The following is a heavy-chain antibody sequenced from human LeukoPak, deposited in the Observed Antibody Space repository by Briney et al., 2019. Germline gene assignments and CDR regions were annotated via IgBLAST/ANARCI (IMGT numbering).Heavy chain of an antibody. D-gene: IGHD5-18*01. Sequence: GGSLRLSCAASGFTFSSYGMRWVRQAPGKGLEWVAFIRYDGSNKYYADSVKGRFTISRDNSKNTLYLQMNSLRAEDTAVYYCAKELRQLWPRDAFDIWGQGTMVTVSS. J-gene: IGHJ3*02. V-gene: IGHV3-30*02. CDR1: GFTFSSYG. CDR2: IRYDGSNK. CDR3: AKELRQLWPRDAFDI.